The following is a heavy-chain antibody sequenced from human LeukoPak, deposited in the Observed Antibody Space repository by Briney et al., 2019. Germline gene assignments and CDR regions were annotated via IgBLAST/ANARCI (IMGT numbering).Heavy chain of an antibody. Sequence: KPSETLSLTCTVSGGSISNYYWTWIRQPPGKGLEWIGYIYYNGNTYYSPSLKSRVTLSVDTSKNQFSLKLTSVTAADTAVYFCARVGTRGYSYGRFDYWGQGTLLTVSS. V-gene: IGHV4-59*01. J-gene: IGHJ4*02. CDR1: GGSISNYY. CDR2: IYYNGNT. CDR3: ARVGTRGYSYGRFDY. D-gene: IGHD5-18*01.